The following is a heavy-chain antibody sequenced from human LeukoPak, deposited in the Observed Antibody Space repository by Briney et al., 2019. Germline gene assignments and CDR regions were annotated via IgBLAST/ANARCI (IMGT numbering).Heavy chain of an antibody. J-gene: IGHJ4*02. Sequence: PSETLSLTCTVSGGSISSGSYYWSWIRQPAGKGLEWIGRIYTSGSTNYNPSLKSRVTISVDTSTNQFSLKLSSVTAADTAVYYCARATLKFYFDYWGQGTLVTVSS. V-gene: IGHV4-61*02. CDR2: IYTSGST. CDR3: ARATLKFYFDY. CDR1: GGSISSGSYY.